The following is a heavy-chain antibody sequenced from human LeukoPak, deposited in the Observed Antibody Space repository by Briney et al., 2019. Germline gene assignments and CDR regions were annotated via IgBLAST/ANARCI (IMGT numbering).Heavy chain of an antibody. J-gene: IGHJ4*02. CDR1: GDTLTELS. CDR3: ATDQRYNNNRQNDY. V-gene: IGHV1-24*01. CDR2: FDPEDGES. D-gene: IGHD1-1*01. Sequence: GASVKVSCKVSGDTLTELSMHWVRQAPGKGLEWIGGFDPEDGESIYAQKFQGRVTMTEDTSTDTAYMELSSLRSEDTAVYYCATDQRYNNNRQNDYWGQGTLVTVSS.